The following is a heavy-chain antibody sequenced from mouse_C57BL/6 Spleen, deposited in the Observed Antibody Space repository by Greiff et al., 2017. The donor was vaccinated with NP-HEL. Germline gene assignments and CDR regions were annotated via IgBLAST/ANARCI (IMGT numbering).Heavy chain of an antibody. CDR2: INPSSGYT. V-gene: IGHV1-4*01. J-gene: IGHJ2*01. CDR3: AREGNYYGSSLDY. CDR1: GYTFTSYT. D-gene: IGHD1-1*01. Sequence: VHLVESGAELARPGASVKMSCKASGYTFTSYTMHWVKQRPGQGLEWIGYINPSSGYTKSNQKFKDKATFTADKSSSTAYMQLSSLTSEDSAVYYCAREGNYYGSSLDYWGQGTTLTVSS.